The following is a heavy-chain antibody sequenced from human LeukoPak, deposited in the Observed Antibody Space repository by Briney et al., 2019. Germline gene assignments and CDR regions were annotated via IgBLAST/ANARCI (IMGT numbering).Heavy chain of an antibody. V-gene: IGHV4-59*01. J-gene: IGHJ4*02. CDR2: IYYTGAT. CDR3: ARAGYSYGTGYYFDY. D-gene: IGHD5-18*01. Sequence: SETLSLTCTVSGGSISSYYWSWIRLPPGKGLEWIRYIYYTGATYYNPSLKSRLTISLDTSKNQFSLKLSSVTAAGAAVYYCARAGYSYGTGYYFDYWGQGALVTVSS. CDR1: GGSISSYY.